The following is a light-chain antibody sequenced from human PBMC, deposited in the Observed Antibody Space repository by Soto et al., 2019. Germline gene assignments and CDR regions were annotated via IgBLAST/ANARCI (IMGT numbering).Light chain of an antibody. CDR1: QSVSSN. CDR3: QQYNNWPLT. V-gene: IGKV3-15*01. CDR2: GAS. Sequence: EIVMTQSQATLSVSPGERATLSCRASQSVSSNLPWYQQKPGQAPRLLIYGASTRATGIPARFSGSGSGTEFTLTISSLQSEDFAVYYCQQYNNWPLTFGQGTKVEIK. J-gene: IGKJ1*01.